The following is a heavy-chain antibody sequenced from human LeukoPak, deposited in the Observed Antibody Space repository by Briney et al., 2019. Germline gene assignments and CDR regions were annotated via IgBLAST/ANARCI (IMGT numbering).Heavy chain of an antibody. CDR2: INPSGGST. Sequence: ASVKVSCKASGYTFTSYYMHWVRQAPGQGLEWMGIINPSGGSTSYAQKFQGRVTITADESTSTAYMELSSLRSEDTAVYYCARSPDTAMVHGYYYYYMDVWGKGTTVTISS. V-gene: IGHV1-46*01. D-gene: IGHD5-18*01. CDR3: ARSPDTAMVHGYYYYYMDV. CDR1: GYTFTSYY. J-gene: IGHJ6*03.